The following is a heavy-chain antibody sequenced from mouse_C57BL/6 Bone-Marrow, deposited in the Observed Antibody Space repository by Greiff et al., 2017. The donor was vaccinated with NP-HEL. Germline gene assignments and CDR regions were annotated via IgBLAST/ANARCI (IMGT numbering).Heavy chain of an antibody. CDR2: IDPANGNT. V-gene: IGHV1-62-3*01. J-gene: IGHJ1*03. D-gene: IGHD1-1*01. Sequence: QVQLQQPGAELVKPGASVKLSCKASGYTFTSYWMHWVKQRPGRGLEWIGRIDPANGNTKYAPKFQGKATITADTSSNTAYLQLSSLTSEDTAIYYCAPSSSPYFDVWGTGTTVTVSS. CDR3: APSSSPYFDV. CDR1: GYTFTSYW.